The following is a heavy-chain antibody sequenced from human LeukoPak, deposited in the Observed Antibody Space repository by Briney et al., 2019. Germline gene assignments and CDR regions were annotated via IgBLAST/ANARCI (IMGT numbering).Heavy chain of an antibody. Sequence: GGSLRLSCAASGFTFNNYAMSWVRQAPGRGLEWVTLISYDATRKSYGDSVQGRFTISRDNAKNTVYLQMNSLRSEDTAVYYCARAGDVIVEEYSDFWGQGTLVTVSS. D-gene: IGHD2-15*01. CDR3: ARAGDVIVEEYSDF. V-gene: IGHV3-30*03. J-gene: IGHJ4*02. CDR2: ISYDATRK. CDR1: GFTFNNYA.